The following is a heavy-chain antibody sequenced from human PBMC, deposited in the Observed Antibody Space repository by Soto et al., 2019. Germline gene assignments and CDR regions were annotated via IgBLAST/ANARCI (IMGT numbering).Heavy chain of an antibody. CDR3: ANDLHYYGSGSPFDY. J-gene: IGHJ4*02. Sequence: GSLRLSCAASGFTFSSYAMSWVRQAPGKGLEWVSAISGSGGSTYYADSVKGRFTISRDNSKNTLYLQMNSLRAEDTAVYYCANDLHYYGSGSPFDYWGQGTLVTVSS. CDR2: ISGSGGST. V-gene: IGHV3-23*01. D-gene: IGHD3-10*01. CDR1: GFTFSSYA.